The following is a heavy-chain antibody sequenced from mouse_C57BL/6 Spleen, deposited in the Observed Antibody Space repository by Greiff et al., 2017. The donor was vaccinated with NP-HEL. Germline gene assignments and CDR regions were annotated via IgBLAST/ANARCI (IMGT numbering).Heavy chain of an antibody. D-gene: IGHD2-3*01. J-gene: IGHJ3*01. Sequence: QVQLQQPGAELVRPGTSVKLSCKASGYTFTSYWMHWVKQRPGQGLEWIGVIDPSDSYTNYNQKFKGKATLTVDTSSSTAYMQLSSLTSEDSAVYYCAKGGRDGYLAYWGQGTLVTVSA. CDR1: GYTFTSYW. V-gene: IGHV1-59*01. CDR2: IDPSDSYT. CDR3: AKGGRDGYLAY.